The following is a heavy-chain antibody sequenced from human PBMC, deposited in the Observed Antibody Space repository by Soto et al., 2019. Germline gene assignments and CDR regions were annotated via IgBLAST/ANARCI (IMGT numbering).Heavy chain of an antibody. D-gene: IGHD3-10*01. CDR1: GFTFSSYG. CDR2: ISYDGSNK. V-gene: IGHV3-30*18. Sequence: QVQLVESGGGVVQPGRSLRLSCAASGFTFSSYGMHWVRQAPGKGLEWVAVISYDGSNKYYADSVKGRFTISRDNSKNTLYLQMNSLRAEDTAVYYCAKYGSGSYYNVGGMDVWGQGTTVTVSS. J-gene: IGHJ6*02. CDR3: AKYGSGSYYNVGGMDV.